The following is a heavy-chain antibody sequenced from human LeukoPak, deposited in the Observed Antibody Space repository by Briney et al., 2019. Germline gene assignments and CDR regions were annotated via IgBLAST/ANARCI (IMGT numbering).Heavy chain of an antibody. CDR2: ISASGGST. CDR1: GFTFSDYY. V-gene: IGHV3-23*01. Sequence: GGSLRLSCAASGFTFSDYYMSWIRQAPGKGLEWVSGISASGGSTWYADSVKGRFTISRDNSKNTLYLQMNSPRAEDTAVYYCAKYVSAKGPPYALDVWGQGTTVTVSS. D-gene: IGHD2/OR15-2a*01. CDR3: AKYVSAKGPPYALDV. J-gene: IGHJ6*02.